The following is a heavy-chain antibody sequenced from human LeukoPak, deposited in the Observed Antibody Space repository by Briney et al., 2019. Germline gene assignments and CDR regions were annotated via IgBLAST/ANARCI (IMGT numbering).Heavy chain of an antibody. V-gene: IGHV4-59*08. CDR2: IYYSGST. Sequence: PSETLSLTCTVSGGSISSYYWSWIRQPPGKGLEWIGYIYYSGSTKYNPSLKSRVTISVDTSKNQFPLNLSSVTAADTAVYYCARHQGGYFYFDYWGQGTLVTVSS. D-gene: IGHD1-26*01. CDR1: GGSISSYY. J-gene: IGHJ4*02. CDR3: ARHQGGYFYFDY.